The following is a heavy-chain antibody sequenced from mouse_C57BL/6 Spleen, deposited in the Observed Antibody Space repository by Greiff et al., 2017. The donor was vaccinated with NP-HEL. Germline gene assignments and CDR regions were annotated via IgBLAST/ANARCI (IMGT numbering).Heavy chain of an antibody. CDR3: ALFYYGNYGAMGY. Sequence: QVQLQQPGAELVRPGSSVKLSCKASGYTFTSYWMDWVKQRPGQGLEWIGNIYPSDSETHYNQKFKDKATLTVDKSSSTAYMQLSSLTSEDSAVYYCALFYYGNYGAMGYWGQGTSVTVSS. CDR1: GYTFTSYW. CDR2: IYPSDSET. D-gene: IGHD2-1*01. J-gene: IGHJ4*01. V-gene: IGHV1-61*01.